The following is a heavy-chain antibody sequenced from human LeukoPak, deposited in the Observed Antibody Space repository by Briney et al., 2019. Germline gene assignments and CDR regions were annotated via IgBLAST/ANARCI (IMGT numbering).Heavy chain of an antibody. Sequence: PGGSLRLSCAASGFIVSSNYMSWVRQAPGKGLGWVSVIYSGGSTYYADSVKGRFTISRDISKNTLYLQMNSLRAEDTAVYYCASLVGGSGWTGYYFDYWGQGTLVTVSS. D-gene: IGHD6-19*01. V-gene: IGHV3-53*01. CDR3: ASLVGGSGWTGYYFDY. CDR2: IYSGGST. J-gene: IGHJ4*02. CDR1: GFIVSSNY.